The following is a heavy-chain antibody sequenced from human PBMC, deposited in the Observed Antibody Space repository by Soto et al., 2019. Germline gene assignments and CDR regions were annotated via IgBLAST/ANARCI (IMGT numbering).Heavy chain of an antibody. J-gene: IGHJ2*01. D-gene: IGHD6-6*01. CDR2: INPNSGGT. V-gene: IGHV1-2*02. CDR1: GYTFTGYY. Sequence: QVQLVQSGAEVKKPGASVKVSCKASGYTFTGYYMHWVRQAPGQGLEWMGWINPNSGGTNYAQKFQGRVTMTRDTSISTAYMELSRLRSDDTAVYYCARGASIAARRYWYFDLWGRGTLVTVSS. CDR3: ARGASIAARRYWYFDL.